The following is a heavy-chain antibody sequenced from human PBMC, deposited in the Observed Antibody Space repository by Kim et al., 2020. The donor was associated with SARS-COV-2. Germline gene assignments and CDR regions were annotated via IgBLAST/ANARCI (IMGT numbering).Heavy chain of an antibody. CDR1: GVSISSYY. J-gene: IGHJ4*02. V-gene: IGHV4-4*07. CDR2: LYPTGNT. D-gene: IGHD1-1*01. Sequence: SETLSLTCTVSGVSISSYYWSWLRQPVGKGLEWIGHLYPTGNTDYNPSLKSRVTMSVDTSKNQVSLWLNSVTATDTAIYYCARGRQPSRYVGFASWGQGTLVTVSS. CDR3: ARGRQPSRYVGFAS.